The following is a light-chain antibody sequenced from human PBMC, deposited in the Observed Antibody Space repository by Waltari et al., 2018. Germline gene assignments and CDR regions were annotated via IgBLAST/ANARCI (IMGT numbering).Light chain of an antibody. Sequence: QSALTQPASVSGPPGQSITISCSGTTSDVGVYNYVPWYQQHPGKAPKLMIYDVSNRPSGVSNRFSGSKSGNTASLTISGLQAEDEADYYCSSYTSSSTVVFGGGTKLTVL. J-gene: IGLJ2*01. CDR2: DVS. CDR3: SSYTSSSTVV. V-gene: IGLV2-14*01. CDR1: TSDVGVYNY.